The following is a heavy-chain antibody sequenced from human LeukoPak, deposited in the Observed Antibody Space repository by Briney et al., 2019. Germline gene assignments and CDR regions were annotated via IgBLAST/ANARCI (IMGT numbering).Heavy chain of an antibody. D-gene: IGHD3-10*01. CDR3: AKDRVVRGWYYFDY. Sequence: PGGSLGLSCAASGFTFSSYAMSRVRQAPGKGLEWVSAISGSGGSTYYADSVKGRFTISRDNSKNTLYLQMNSLRAEDTAVYYCAKDRVVRGWYYFDYWGQGTLVTVSS. CDR2: ISGSGGST. V-gene: IGHV3-23*01. J-gene: IGHJ4*02. CDR1: GFTFSSYA.